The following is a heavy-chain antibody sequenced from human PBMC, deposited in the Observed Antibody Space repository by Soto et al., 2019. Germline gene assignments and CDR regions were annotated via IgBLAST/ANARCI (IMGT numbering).Heavy chain of an antibody. CDR2: ISYDGSNK. D-gene: IGHD3-22*01. J-gene: IGHJ5*02. CDR3: AKEGSAYYENWFDP. Sequence: QVQLVESGGGVVQPGRSLRLSCAASGFTFSSYGMHWVRQAPGKGLEWVAVISYDGSNKYYADSVKGRFTISRDNSKNSLYLQMNSLRAEDTAVYYCAKEGSAYYENWFDPWGQGTLVTVSS. V-gene: IGHV3-30*18. CDR1: GFTFSSYG.